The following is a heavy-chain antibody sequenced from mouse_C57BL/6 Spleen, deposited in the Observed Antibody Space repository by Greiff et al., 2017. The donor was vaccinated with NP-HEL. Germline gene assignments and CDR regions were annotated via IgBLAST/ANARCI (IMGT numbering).Heavy chain of an antibody. D-gene: IGHD2-5*01. CDR3: ARDSNYEGALFAY. J-gene: IGHJ3*01. CDR2: INPSSGYT. Sequence: QVQLKESGAELAKPGASVKLSCKASGYTFTSYWMHWVKQRPGQGLEWIGYINPSSGYTKYNQKFKDKATLTADKSSSTAYMQLSSLTYEDSAVYYCARDSNYEGALFAYWGQGTLVTVSA. V-gene: IGHV1-7*01. CDR1: GYTFTSYW.